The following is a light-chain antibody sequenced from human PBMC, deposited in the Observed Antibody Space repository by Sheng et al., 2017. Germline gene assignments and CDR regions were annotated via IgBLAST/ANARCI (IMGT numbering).Light chain of an antibody. V-gene: IGKV3D-15*01. CDR3: QQRSNWPPIT. CDR2: GAS. J-gene: IGKJ5*01. CDR1: QSISFN. Sequence: ETVMTQSPATLSVSPGERATLSCRASQSISFNLAWYQQRPGQVPRLLIYGASTRVTGIPARFSGSGSGTDFTLTISSLEPEDSAVYYCQQRSNWPPITFGQGTRLEIK.